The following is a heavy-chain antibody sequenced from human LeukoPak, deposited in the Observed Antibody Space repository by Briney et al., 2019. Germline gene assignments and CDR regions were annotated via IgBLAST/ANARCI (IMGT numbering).Heavy chain of an antibody. CDR2: IYYTGST. D-gene: IGHD4-11*01. CDR3: ARGLHHWYFDL. J-gene: IGHJ2*01. CDR1: GDSISSYY. V-gene: IGHV4-59*01. Sequence: PSETLSLTCTVSGDSISSYYWTWLRQPPGKGLEWIGYIYYTGSTDYNPSLTSRVTMSLDTSKNQFSLKLSSVTAADTAVYYCARGLHHWYFDLWGRGTLVTVSS.